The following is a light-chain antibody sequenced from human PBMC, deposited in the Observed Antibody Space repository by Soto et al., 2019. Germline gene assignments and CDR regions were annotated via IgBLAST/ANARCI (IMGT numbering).Light chain of an antibody. CDR1: QSVSSN. J-gene: IGKJ1*01. CDR3: QQFYNWPRT. Sequence: EIVMTQSPVTLSVSPGERATLSCRASQSVSSNLAWYQQKPGQAPRLLIYGASTRATGIPARFSGSGSETEFTLTISSLQSEDFAVYYCQQFYNWPRTFGQGTKV. V-gene: IGKV3-15*01. CDR2: GAS.